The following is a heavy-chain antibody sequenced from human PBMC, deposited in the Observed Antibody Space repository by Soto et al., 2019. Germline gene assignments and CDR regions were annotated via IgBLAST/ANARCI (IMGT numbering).Heavy chain of an antibody. D-gene: IGHD3-16*01. CDR3: AKDLGGH. Sequence: QVQLVESGGGVVQPGRSLRLSCAACGFTFSSYGMHWVRQAPGKGLEWVAVISYDGSNKYYADSVKGRFTISRDNSKNTLYLQMNSLRAEDTAVYYCAKDLGGHWGQGTLVTVSS. CDR1: GFTFSSYG. V-gene: IGHV3-30*18. CDR2: ISYDGSNK. J-gene: IGHJ4*02.